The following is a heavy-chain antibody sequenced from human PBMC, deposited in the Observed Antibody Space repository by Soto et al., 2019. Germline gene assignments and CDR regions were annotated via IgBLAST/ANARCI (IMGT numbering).Heavy chain of an antibody. CDR1: GVSINSAGYY. D-gene: IGHD2-21*01. Sequence: SETLSLTCNVSGVSINSAGYYWSWNRLHPGKGLEWIGYIFYSGSAYYNPSLKSRATLSVDRSKSQVPLSLNAVTAADTAIYYCARARRTNGLCFDPWGQGTXVTVTS. CDR2: IFYSGSA. CDR3: ARARRTNGLCFDP. V-gene: IGHV4-31*03. J-gene: IGHJ4*02.